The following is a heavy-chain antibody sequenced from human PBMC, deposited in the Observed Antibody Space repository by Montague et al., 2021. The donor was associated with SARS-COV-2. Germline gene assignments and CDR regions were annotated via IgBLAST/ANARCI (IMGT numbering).Heavy chain of an antibody. Sequence: SETLSLTCTVSGASISSSENSWGWIRQSPGKGLEWFGSIFYSGTTYFNPSLRSRIALSVDTSKNQFSLKVTSVTAADTAVYYCARHVTFGGVVVALDYWGQGHLVSVSS. D-gene: IGHD3-16*02. CDR1: GASISSSENS. CDR2: IFYSGTT. V-gene: IGHV4-39*01. J-gene: IGHJ4*02. CDR3: ARHVTFGGVVVALDY.